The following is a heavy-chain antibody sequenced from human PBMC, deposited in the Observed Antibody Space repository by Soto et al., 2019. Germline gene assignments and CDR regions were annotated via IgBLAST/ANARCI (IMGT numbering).Heavy chain of an antibody. CDR2: IYSGGST. CDR1: GFTVSSNY. V-gene: IGHV3-53*04. Sequence: EVQLVESGGGLVQPGGSLRLSCAASGFTVSSNYMSWVRQAPGKGLEWVSVIYSGGSTYDADSVKGRFTISRHNSKNTVYLQMNSLRAEDTAVYYCAREYSSGLYRDAFDIWCQGTMVTVSS. CDR3: AREYSSGLYRDAFDI. D-gene: IGHD6-19*01. J-gene: IGHJ3*02.